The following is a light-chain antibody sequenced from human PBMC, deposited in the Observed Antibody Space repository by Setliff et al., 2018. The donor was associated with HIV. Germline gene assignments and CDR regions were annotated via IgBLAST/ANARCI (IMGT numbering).Light chain of an antibody. CDR2: AVS. Sequence: QSVLTQPASVSGSPGQSITISCTGTSSDVGGYNYVSWYQHHPGKAPKLMIYAVSNRPSGVSNRFSGSKSGNTASLTISGLQAEDEADYYCSSYTSSTPLYVFGTGTKVTVL. J-gene: IGLJ1*01. CDR3: SSYTSSTPLYV. V-gene: IGLV2-14*03. CDR1: SSDVGGYNY.